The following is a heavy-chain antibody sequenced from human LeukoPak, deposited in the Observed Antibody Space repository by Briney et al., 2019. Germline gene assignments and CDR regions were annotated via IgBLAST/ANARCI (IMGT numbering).Heavy chain of an antibody. V-gene: IGHV4-59*08. D-gene: IGHD6-6*01. CDR2: IHYSGIT. CDR1: GGSISSYY. Sequence: SETLSLTCTVSGGSISSYYWNWIRHPPGKGLEWIGDIHYSGITNYNPSLKSRVTISLDTSKKQFSLKLSSVTAADTAVYFCVKAAPGPHDAFDIWGQGTVVTVSS. J-gene: IGHJ3*02. CDR3: VKAAPGPHDAFDI.